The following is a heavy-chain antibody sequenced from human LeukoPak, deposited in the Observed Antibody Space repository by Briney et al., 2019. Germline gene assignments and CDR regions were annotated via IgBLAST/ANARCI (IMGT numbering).Heavy chain of an antibody. CDR3: AREDIARGSFSY. Sequence: SETLSLTCTVSGGSISSSSYYWGWIRQPPGKGLEWIGSIYYSGSTYYNPSLKSRVTISVDTSKNQFSLKLSSVTAADTAVYYCAREDIARGSFSYWGQGTLVTVSS. CDR1: GGSISSSSYY. V-gene: IGHV4-39*07. D-gene: IGHD3-16*01. CDR2: IYYSGST. J-gene: IGHJ4*02.